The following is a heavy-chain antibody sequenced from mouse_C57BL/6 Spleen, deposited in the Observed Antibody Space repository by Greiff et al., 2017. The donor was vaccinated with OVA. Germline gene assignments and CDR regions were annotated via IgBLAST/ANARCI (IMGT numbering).Heavy chain of an antibody. Sequence: QVQLKQPGAELVKPGASVKLSCKASGYTFTSYWMQWVKQRPGQGLEWIGEIDPSDSYTNYNQKFKGKATLTVDTSSSTAYMQLSSLTSEDSAVYYCARGDTTVVDAMDYWGQGTSVTVSS. CDR2: IDPSDSYT. CDR3: ARGDTTVVDAMDY. J-gene: IGHJ4*01. CDR1: GYTFTSYW. V-gene: IGHV1-50*01. D-gene: IGHD1-1*01.